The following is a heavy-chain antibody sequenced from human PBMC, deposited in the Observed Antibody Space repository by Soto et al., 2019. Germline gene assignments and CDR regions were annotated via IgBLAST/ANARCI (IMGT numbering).Heavy chain of an antibody. CDR2: IWYDGSNK. Sequence: GGSLRLSCAASGFTFSSYGMHWVRQAPGKGLEWVAVIWYDGSNKYYADSVKGRFTISRDNSKNTLYLQMNSLRAEDTAVYYCARDNLPFVVVPAVKRPHYYYMDVWGKGTTVTVSS. CDR1: GFTFSSYG. D-gene: IGHD2-2*01. V-gene: IGHV3-33*01. CDR3: ARDNLPFVVVPAVKRPHYYYMDV. J-gene: IGHJ6*03.